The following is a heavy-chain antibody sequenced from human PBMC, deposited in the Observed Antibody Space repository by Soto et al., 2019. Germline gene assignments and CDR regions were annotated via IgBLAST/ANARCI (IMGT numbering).Heavy chain of an antibody. J-gene: IGHJ2*01. D-gene: IGHD4-17*01. CDR2: ISGSGGTA. CDR3: AKDPGDDYGDYYWYFDL. CDR1: GFTFSSNA. Sequence: EVKLLESGGGLVQPGGSLRLSCAASGFTFSSNAMSWVRQTPRKGLEWVSAISGSGGTAHYGDSVKGRFTFSRDNSKNILYLQMNSLRAEDTAVYYCAKDPGDDYGDYYWYFDLWGRGTLVTVSS. V-gene: IGHV3-23*01.